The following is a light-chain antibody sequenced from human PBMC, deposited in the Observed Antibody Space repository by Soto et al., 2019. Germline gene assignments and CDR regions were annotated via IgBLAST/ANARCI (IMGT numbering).Light chain of an antibody. CDR1: QSVSINY. CDR2: GAS. CDR3: QQYGTSPRT. Sequence: EIVLTQSPGTLSLSPGETATLSCRASQSVSINYLAWYQQKPGQAPRLLIYGASGRATGIPDRFSGSESGTDFTLTISRLEAEDSAVYYCQQYGTSPRTFGQGTKVGIK. V-gene: IGKV3-20*01. J-gene: IGKJ1*01.